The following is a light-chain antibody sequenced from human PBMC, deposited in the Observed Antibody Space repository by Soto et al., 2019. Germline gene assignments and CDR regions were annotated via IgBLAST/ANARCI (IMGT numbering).Light chain of an antibody. CDR1: QSVSSN. J-gene: IGKJ1*01. Sequence: EIVMTQSPATLSVSPGERATLSCRASQSVSSNLAWYQQKPGQAPRLLIYGASTRATGIPARFSGSGSGTEFTRGSSSLQSEAGAEDYCQKDNNWPRTFGQGTKVASK. CDR2: GAS. V-gene: IGKV3-15*01. CDR3: QKDNNWPRT.